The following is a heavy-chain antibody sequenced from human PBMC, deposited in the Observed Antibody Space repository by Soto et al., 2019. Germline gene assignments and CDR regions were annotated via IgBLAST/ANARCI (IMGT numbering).Heavy chain of an antibody. Sequence: EAQLLESGGGLVQPGGSLRLSCAASGFTFSSYALSWVRQAPGKGLEWVSATSGSGGTTYYADSVKGRFTISRDNAKNSLYLQMNSLRAEDTAVYYCARDASYCGGDCYSGDYWGQGTLVTVSS. CDR1: GFTFSSYA. J-gene: IGHJ4*02. CDR2: TSGSGGTT. CDR3: ARDASYCGGDCYSGDY. D-gene: IGHD2-21*02. V-gene: IGHV3-23*01.